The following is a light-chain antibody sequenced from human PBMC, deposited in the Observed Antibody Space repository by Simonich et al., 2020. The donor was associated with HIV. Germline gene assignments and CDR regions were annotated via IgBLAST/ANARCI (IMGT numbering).Light chain of an antibody. CDR3: QQYGSSPRT. CDR1: QSVSSNY. V-gene: IGKV3-20*01. CDR2: AAS. J-gene: IGKJ3*01. Sequence: EIVLTQSPGTLSLSPGERATLSCRASQSVSSNYLAWYQQKPGLAPRLLMYAASSRATGIPDRFSGSGSGTDFTLTISRLEPEDFAVYYCQQYGSSPRTFGPGTKVDIK.